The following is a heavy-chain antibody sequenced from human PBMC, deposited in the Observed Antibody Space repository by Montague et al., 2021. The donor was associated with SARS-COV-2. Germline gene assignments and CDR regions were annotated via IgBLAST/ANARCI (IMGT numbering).Heavy chain of an antibody. Sequence: SLRLSCAASGFTFNTEAMSWVRQAPGKGLQWVSYISVGAETTYYXDSVKGRFTISRDNSNSTVYLQMNNLRPEDTAVYFCAKMGTNWYPDWFDPWGQGTLVTVSS. CDR3: AKMGTNWYPDWFDP. V-gene: IGHV3-23*01. J-gene: IGHJ5*02. D-gene: IGHD6-13*01. CDR1: GFTFNTEA. CDR2: ISVGAETT.